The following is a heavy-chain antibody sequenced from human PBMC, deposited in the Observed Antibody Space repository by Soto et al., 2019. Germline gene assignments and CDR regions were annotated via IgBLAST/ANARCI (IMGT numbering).Heavy chain of an antibody. V-gene: IGHV3-23*01. J-gene: IGHJ3*02. Sequence: EVQLLESGGGLVQPGGSLRLSCAASGFTFSSYAMSWVRQAPGKGLEWVSASGGSGGSTYYADSVKGRFTISRDNSKNTLDLQMNRLRAEDTAVYYCAKDRWSNPAFDIWGQGTMVTVSS. CDR3: AKDRWSNPAFDI. CDR2: SGGSGGST. CDR1: GFTFSSYA. D-gene: IGHD2-15*01.